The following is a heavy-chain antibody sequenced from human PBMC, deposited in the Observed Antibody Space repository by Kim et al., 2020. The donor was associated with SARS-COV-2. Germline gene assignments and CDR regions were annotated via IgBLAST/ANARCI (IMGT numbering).Heavy chain of an antibody. D-gene: IGHD2-15*01. Sequence: GGSLRLSCAASGFTFSSYAMHWVRQAPGKGLEWVAVISYDGSNKYYADSVKGRFTISRDNSKNTLYLQMNSLRAEDTAVYYCARGGLIFDIVLYYFDYWGQGTLVTVSS. J-gene: IGHJ4*02. CDR1: GFTFSSYA. V-gene: IGHV3-30-3*01. CDR3: ARGGLIFDIVLYYFDY. CDR2: ISYDGSNK.